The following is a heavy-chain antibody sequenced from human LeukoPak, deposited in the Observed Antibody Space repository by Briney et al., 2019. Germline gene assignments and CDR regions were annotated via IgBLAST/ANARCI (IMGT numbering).Heavy chain of an antibody. D-gene: IGHD2-15*01. CDR1: GFTFSSYS. J-gene: IGHJ6*03. CDR3: ARHPPYGGSPYYYYMDV. CDR2: ISSSSSTI. Sequence: GGSLRLSCAASGFTFSSYSMNWVRQAPGKGLKWVSYISSSSSTIYYADSVKGRFTISRDNAKNSLYLQMNSLRAEDTAVYYCARHPPYGGSPYYYYMDVWGKGTTVTVSS. V-gene: IGHV3-48*01.